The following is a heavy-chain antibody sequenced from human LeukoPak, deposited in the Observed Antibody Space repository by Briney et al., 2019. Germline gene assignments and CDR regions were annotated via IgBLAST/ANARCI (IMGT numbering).Heavy chain of an antibody. CDR1: GFTFSSFT. CDR2: ISSSSNSI. D-gene: IGHD5-12*01. J-gene: IGHJ4*02. V-gene: IGHV3-21*01. Sequence: GGSLRLSCAASGFTFSSFTMNWVRQAPGKGLEWVSFISSSSNSIYYADSVKGRFTISRDNAKNSLYLQMNSLRAEDTAVYYCARATGYPSSIYYFDYWGQGTLVTVSS. CDR3: ARATGYPSSIYYFDY.